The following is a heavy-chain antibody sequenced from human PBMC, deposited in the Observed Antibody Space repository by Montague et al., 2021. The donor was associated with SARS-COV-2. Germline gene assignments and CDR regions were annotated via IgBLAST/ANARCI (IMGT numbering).Heavy chain of an antibody. Sequence: SETLSLTCRVSGDSISTSTWWTWVRQNPGKGLEWIGEIFHSGTINYNPSLKSRVSISVDKSNNQFSLRLSSLIAADTAVYYCATLSRRTAAGTRDYFGLDVWGQGTTVVVSS. CDR1: GDSISTSTW. D-gene: IGHD6-13*01. CDR2: IFHSGTI. J-gene: IGHJ6*02. V-gene: IGHV4-4*02. CDR3: ATLSRRTAAGTRDYFGLDV.